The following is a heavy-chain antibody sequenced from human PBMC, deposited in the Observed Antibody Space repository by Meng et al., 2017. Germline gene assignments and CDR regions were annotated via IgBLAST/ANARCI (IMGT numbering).Heavy chain of an antibody. Sequence: GESLKISCKGSGYSFTRYWIGWVRQMPGKGLEWMGIIYPGDSDTRYSPSFQGQVTISADKSISTAYLQWSSLKASDTAMYYCATTSGYYYDSSGHDAFDIWGQGTMVTVSS. J-gene: IGHJ3*02. CDR3: ATTSGYYYDSSGHDAFDI. CDR2: IYPGDSDT. CDR1: GYSFTRYW. V-gene: IGHV5-51*01. D-gene: IGHD3-22*01.